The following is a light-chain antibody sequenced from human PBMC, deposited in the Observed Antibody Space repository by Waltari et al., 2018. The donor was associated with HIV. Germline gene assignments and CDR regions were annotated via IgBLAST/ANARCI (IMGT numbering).Light chain of an antibody. V-gene: IGLV2-14*01. CDR2: EVN. J-gene: IGLJ3*02. CDR3: SSYTSSDTLV. CDR1: TSDVGAYDY. Sequence: QSALTQPASDSGSPGQSITISCTGTTSDVGAYDYVSWYQQHPGKAPKLMIYEVNNRPSGVSNRCSGSKSGNTASLTISGLQAEDGADYYCSSYTSSDTLVFGAGTKLTVL.